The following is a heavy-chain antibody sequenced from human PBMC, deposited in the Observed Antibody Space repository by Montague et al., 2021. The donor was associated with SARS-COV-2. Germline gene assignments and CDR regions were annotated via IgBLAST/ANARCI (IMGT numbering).Heavy chain of an antibody. CDR2: INHSGST. CDR1: GDSISSGSYY. V-gene: IGHV4-39*07. D-gene: IGHD5-18*01. J-gene: IGHJ4*02. CDR3: ARGGGYSYGSFDY. Sequence: SETLSLTCTVSGDSISSGSYYWSWIRQPPGKGLEWIGEINHSGSTYYNPSLKSRVTISVDTSKKQFSLKLNSVTAADTAVYYCARGGGYSYGSFDYWGQGSMVAVSS.